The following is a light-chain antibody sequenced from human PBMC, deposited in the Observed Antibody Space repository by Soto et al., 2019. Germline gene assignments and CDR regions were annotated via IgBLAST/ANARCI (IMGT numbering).Light chain of an antibody. V-gene: IGKV3-15*01. J-gene: IGKJ1*01. CDR3: QQYNNWPPTWT. CDR1: QSVSSN. CDR2: GAS. Sequence: EIVMTQSPATLSVSPGERATLSCRASQSVSSNLAWYQQKPGQAPRLLIYGASTRATGIPARFSGSGSGTEFTLTISSLQSEDFAVYYCQQYNNWPPTWTFGKGTKVELK.